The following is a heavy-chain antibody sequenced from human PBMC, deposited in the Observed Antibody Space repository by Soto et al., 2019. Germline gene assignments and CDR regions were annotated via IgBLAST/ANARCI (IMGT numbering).Heavy chain of an antibody. D-gene: IGHD3-22*01. CDR2: IKSKTDGGTT. CDR1: GFTFSNAW. Sequence: EVQLVESGGGLVKPGGSLRLSCAASGFTFSNAWMSWVRQAPGKGLEWVGRIKSKTDGGTTDYAAPVKGRFTISRDDSKNTLYLQMNSLKTEDTAVYYCTTEYDSSGYYRCPYYYYGMDVWGQGTTVTVSS. CDR3: TTEYDSSGYYRCPYYYYGMDV. J-gene: IGHJ6*02. V-gene: IGHV3-15*01.